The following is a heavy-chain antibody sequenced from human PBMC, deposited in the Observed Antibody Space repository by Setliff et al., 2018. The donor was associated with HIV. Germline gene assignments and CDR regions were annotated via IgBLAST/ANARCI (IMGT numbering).Heavy chain of an antibody. CDR3: ARVDDFWSGLGMDV. D-gene: IGHD3-3*01. J-gene: IGHJ6*04. Sequence: GGSLRLSCAASGFTFPTYWISWVRQAPGKGLEWVANIKQGGSEKYYVDSVRGRFTISRDNAKNSLYLQMNSLRAEDTAVYYCARVDDFWSGLGMDVWGKGTTVTVSS. CDR2: IKQGGSEK. CDR1: GFTFPTYW. V-gene: IGHV3-7*03.